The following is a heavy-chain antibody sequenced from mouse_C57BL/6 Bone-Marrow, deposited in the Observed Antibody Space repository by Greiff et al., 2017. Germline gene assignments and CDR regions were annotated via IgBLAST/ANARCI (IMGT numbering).Heavy chain of an antibody. CDR3: VRGDYYGNFEGFAY. CDR1: GFTFNTYA. CDR2: IRSKSSNYAT. J-gene: IGHJ3*01. Sequence: EVQLVESGGGLVQPKGSLKLSCAASGFTFNTYAMHWVRQAPGKGLEWVARIRSKSSNYATYYADSVKDRFTISRDDSQSMLYLQMNNLKTEDTAMYYCVRGDYYGNFEGFAYWGQGTLVTVSA. D-gene: IGHD2-1*01. V-gene: IGHV10-3*01.